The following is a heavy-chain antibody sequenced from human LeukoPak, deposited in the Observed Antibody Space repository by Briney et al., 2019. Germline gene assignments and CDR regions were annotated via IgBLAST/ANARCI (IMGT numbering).Heavy chain of an antibody. CDR2: IYTSGST. CDR1: GGSISSYY. J-gene: IGHJ4*02. CDR3: ARETYYYDSSGYYDY. D-gene: IGHD3-22*01. Sequence: SETLSLTCTVPGGSISSYYWSWIRQPAGKGLEWIWRIYTSGSTNYNPSLRSRVTMSVDTPKNQFSMKLSSVTAADTAVYYCARETYYYDSSGYYDYWGQGTLVTVSS. V-gene: IGHV4-4*07.